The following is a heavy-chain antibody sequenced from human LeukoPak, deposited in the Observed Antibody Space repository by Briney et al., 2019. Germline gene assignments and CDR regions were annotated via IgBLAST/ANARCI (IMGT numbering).Heavy chain of an antibody. D-gene: IGHD2-8*01. J-gene: IGHJ5*02. CDR2: ISGDGGST. CDR3: AKDAYCTNGVCYTYNWFDP. Sequence: GGSLRLSCVVSGFTFSNYGINWVRQAPGKGLEWVSLISGDGGSTYYADSVKGRFTISRDNSKNSLYLQMNSLRTEDTALYYCAKDAYCTNGVCYTYNWFDPWGQGTLVTVSS. V-gene: IGHV3-43*02. CDR1: GFTFSNYG.